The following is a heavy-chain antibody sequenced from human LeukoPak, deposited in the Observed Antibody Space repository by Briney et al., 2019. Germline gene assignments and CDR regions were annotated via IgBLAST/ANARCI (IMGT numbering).Heavy chain of an antibody. Sequence: GGSLRLSCAASGFSFSTYSFSWVRQAPGEGLVWVSRIYSDGSSYTADSVKGRFTISRDNAKDALYLQMNSLRVEDTAVYYCARGGGIYGLWDYWGQGTLVTVSS. J-gene: IGHJ4*02. CDR1: GFSFSTYS. D-gene: IGHD1-26*01. V-gene: IGHV3-74*03. CDR2: IYSDGSSY. CDR3: ARGGGIYGLWDY.